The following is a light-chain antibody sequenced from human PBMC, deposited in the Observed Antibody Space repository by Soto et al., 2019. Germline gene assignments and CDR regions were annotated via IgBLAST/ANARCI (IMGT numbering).Light chain of an antibody. CDR1: SSDVGGYNY. V-gene: IGLV2-14*01. CDR3: SVYTNNSTVV. CDR2: EVS. Sequence: QSVLTQPASVSGSPGQSITISCIGTSSDVGGYNYVSWYQQNPGKAPKLMIYEVSNRPSGVSNRFSGSKSVHTASLTISGLQAEDESDYYCSVYTNNSTVVFGGGTKLTVL. J-gene: IGLJ2*01.